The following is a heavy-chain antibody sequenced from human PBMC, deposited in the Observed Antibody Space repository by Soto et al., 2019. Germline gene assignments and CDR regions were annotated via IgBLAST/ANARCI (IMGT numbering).Heavy chain of an antibody. CDR1: GFTFTSYA. Sequence: EVQLLESGGGLVPTGGSLRLSCAASGFTFTSYAMSWVRQAPGKGLAWVSLISGSGGSTYYADSVKGRFTISRDDSKNAVYLQMDSRRAEDTAVYYWAKQRGYIRGWYGAFDIRGQRTICTFPS. V-gene: IGHV3-23*01. J-gene: IGHJ3*02. D-gene: IGHD6-19*01. CDR2: ISGSGGST. CDR3: AKQRGYIRGWYGAFDI.